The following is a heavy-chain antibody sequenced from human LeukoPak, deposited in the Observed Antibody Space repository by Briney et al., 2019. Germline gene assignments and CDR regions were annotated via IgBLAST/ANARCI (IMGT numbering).Heavy chain of an antibody. Sequence: ASVKVSCKASGYTFTDYYIHWVRQAPGQGLEWMGWLNPSSGGTYYAQKFQGRVTMTRDTSISTAFIQLSRLRSDDTAVYYCARGRRILVGDTNAGDFFDFWGQGTLVTVSS. CDR3: ARGRRILVGDTNAGDFFDF. V-gene: IGHV1-2*02. J-gene: IGHJ4*02. CDR1: GYTFTDYY. CDR2: LNPSSGGT. D-gene: IGHD1-26*01.